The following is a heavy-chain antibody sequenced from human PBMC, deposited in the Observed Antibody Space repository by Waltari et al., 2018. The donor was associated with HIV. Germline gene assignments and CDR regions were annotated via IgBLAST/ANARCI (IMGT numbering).Heavy chain of an antibody. D-gene: IGHD2-2*01. CDR1: GGSFSGYY. V-gene: IGHV4-34*01. Sequence: QVQLQQWGAGLLKPSETLSLTCAVYGGSFSGYYWSWIRQPPGKGLEWIGEINHSGSTNYHPPRKSRVTISVDTSKNELSLQLSAVTAADAAVYYCARGYWGIVVVPAALSYWFDPWGQGTLVTVSS. CDR2: INHSGST. J-gene: IGHJ5*02. CDR3: ARGYWGIVVVPAALSYWFDP.